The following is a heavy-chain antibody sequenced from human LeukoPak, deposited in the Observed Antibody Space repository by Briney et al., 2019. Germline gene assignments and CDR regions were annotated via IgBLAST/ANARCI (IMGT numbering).Heavy chain of an antibody. CDR3: ARGAYYYGSGSYYSFDY. V-gene: IGHV3-53*01. CDR1: GFTVSSNY. D-gene: IGHD3-10*01. J-gene: IGHJ4*02. CDR2: IYSGGST. Sequence: GGSLRLSCAASGFTVSSNYMSWVRQAPGKGLEWVSVIYSGGSTYYADSVKGRFTISRDNSKSTLYIQMNSLRAEDTAVYYCARGAYYYGSGSYYSFDYWGQGTLVTVSS.